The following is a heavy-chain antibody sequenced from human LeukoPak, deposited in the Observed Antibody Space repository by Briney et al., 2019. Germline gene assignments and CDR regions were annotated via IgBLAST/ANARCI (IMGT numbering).Heavy chain of an antibody. CDR3: ARDLLLWFGELSGAFDY. D-gene: IGHD3-10*01. CDR1: GFIFSSYW. V-gene: IGHV3-7*01. J-gene: IGHJ4*02. Sequence: GGSLRLSCAASGFIFSSYWMTWVRQAPGKGLDWVANMKQDGSEKHYVDSVKGRFTISRDNAKNSLYLQMNSLRAEDTAVYYCARDLLLWFGELSGAFDYWGQGTLVTVSS. CDR2: MKQDGSEK.